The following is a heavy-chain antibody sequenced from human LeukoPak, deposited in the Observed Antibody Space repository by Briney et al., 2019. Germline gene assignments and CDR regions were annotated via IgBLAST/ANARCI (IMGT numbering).Heavy chain of an antibody. D-gene: IGHD2-21*01. CDR1: GYSFTDYY. Sequence: AASVKVSCKASGYSFTDYYMHWVRQAPGQGLEWMGWINPNGGGTNSAQKFQGRVTMTRDTSITTVYMEVSWLTSDDTAIYYCARADRLHGGPYLIGPWGQGTLVTVSS. V-gene: IGHV1-2*02. CDR2: INPNGGGT. J-gene: IGHJ5*02. CDR3: ARADRLHGGPYLIGP.